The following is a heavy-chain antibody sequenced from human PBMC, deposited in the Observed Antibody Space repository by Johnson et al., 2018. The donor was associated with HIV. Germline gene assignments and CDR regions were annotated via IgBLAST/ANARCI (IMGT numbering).Heavy chain of an antibody. J-gene: IGHJ3*01. Sequence: VQLVESGGGVVQPGRSLRLSCVASGFTFDDYAMHWVRQAPGKGLEWVSLITWDGGSTFYADSVKGRFTISRDISKNSLYLQMNSLRAEDTAVYYCARERGYDILTGSHAFDLWGPGTMVTV. CDR3: ARERGYDILTGSHAFDL. CDR2: ITWDGGST. D-gene: IGHD3-9*01. V-gene: IGHV3-43D*03. CDR1: GFTFDDYA.